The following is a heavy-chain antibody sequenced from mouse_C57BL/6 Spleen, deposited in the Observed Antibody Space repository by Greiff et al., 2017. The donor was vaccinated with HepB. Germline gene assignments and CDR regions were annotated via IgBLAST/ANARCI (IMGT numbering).Heavy chain of an antibody. D-gene: IGHD2-5*01. CDR3: TRYYSNRVVYAMDY. CDR2: IYPGNSDT. J-gene: IGHJ4*01. Sequence: VQLQQSGTVLARPGASVKMSCKTSGYTFTSYWMHWVKQRPGQGLEWIGAIYPGNSDTSYNQKLKGKAKLTAVTSASTAYMELSSLTNEDSAVYYCTRYYSNRVVYAMDYWGQGTSVTVSS. V-gene: IGHV1-5*01. CDR1: GYTFTSYW.